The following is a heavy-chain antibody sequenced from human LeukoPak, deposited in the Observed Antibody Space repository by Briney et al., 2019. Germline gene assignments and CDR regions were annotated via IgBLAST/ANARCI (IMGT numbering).Heavy chain of an antibody. D-gene: IGHD5-12*01. Sequence: KPSETLSLTCTVSGGSISSYYWSWIRQPPGKGLEWIGYNYYSGSTNYNPSLKSRVTISVDTSKNQFSLKLSSVTAADTAVYYCARQGYSGYDYIVGPGDYYFDYWGQGTLVTVSS. CDR3: ARQGYSGYDYIVGPGDYYFDY. CDR1: GGSISSYY. J-gene: IGHJ4*02. V-gene: IGHV4-59*01. CDR2: NYYSGST.